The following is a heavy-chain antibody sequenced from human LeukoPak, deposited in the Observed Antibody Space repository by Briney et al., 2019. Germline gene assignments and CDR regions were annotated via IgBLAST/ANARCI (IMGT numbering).Heavy chain of an antibody. J-gene: IGHJ6*02. CDR2: IIPILGIA. CDR1: GGTFSSYA. V-gene: IGHV1-69*04. D-gene: IGHD3-10*01. Sequence: GASVKVSCKASGGTFSSYAISWVRQAPGQGLEWMGRIIPILGIANYAQKFQGRVTITADKSTSTAYMELSSLRSEDTAVYYCARAGWGSGVLIHEYYGMDVWGQGTTVTVSS. CDR3: ARAGWGSGVLIHEYYGMDV.